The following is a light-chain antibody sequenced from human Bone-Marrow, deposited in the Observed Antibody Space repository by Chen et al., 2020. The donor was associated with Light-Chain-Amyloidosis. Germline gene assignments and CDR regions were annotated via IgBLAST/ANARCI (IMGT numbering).Light chain of an antibody. J-gene: IGLJ2*01. CDR1: IGAVTSGHW. CDR3: LLSYNDVRV. Sequence: AVVTQEPSLTVSPGVTVPLTFCPSIGAVTSGHWPYWFQHKPGQAPRTLIYDTSNKHSGTPARFSGSLLGGKAALTLSGAQPEDEAEYYCLLSYNDVRVFGGGTKLTVL. V-gene: IGLV7-46*01. CDR2: DTS.